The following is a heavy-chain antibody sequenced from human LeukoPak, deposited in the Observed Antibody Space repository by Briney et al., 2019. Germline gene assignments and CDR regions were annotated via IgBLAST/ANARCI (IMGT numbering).Heavy chain of an antibody. CDR1: SYSISSGYY. D-gene: IGHD4-11*01. CDR3: ARLSTVTTSFDY. Sequence: SETLSLTCTVSSYSISSGYYWNWIRQPAGKGLEWIGRIYTSGRTYYNPSLKSRVSMSVDTSKNQFSLKLSSVTAADTAVYYCARLSTVTTSFDYWGQGTLVTVSS. V-gene: IGHV4-4*07. CDR2: IYTSGRT. J-gene: IGHJ4*02.